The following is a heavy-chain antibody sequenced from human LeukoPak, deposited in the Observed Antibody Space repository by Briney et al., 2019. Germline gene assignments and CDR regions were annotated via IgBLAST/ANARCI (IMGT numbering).Heavy chain of an antibody. D-gene: IGHD2-2*01. CDR2: IYYSGST. J-gene: IGHJ4*02. CDR3: ARVIRGYCSSTSCSPYFDY. Sequence: SQTLSLTCTVSAGSISSGDYYWSWIRQPPGKSLEWIGYIYYSGSTYYNPSLKSRVTISVDTSKNQFSLKLSSVTAADTAVYYCARVIRGYCSSTSCSPYFDYWGQGTLVTVSS. V-gene: IGHV4-30-4*01. CDR1: AGSISSGDYY.